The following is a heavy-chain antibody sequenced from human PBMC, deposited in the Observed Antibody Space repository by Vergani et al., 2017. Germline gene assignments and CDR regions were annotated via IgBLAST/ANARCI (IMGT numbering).Heavy chain of an antibody. CDR1: GYTFSSYG. CDR2: ISAYNGNT. J-gene: IGHJ4*02. D-gene: IGHD1-26*01. CDR3: ASVPAVVGASKSHYFGY. V-gene: IGHV1-18*04. Sequence: QVQLVQSGAEVKKPGASVKVSCKASGYTFSSYGISWVRQAPGQGLEWMGWISAYNGNTNYAQKVQGRVTMTTDTSTSTACMELRGLRSDDTAVYYCASVPAVVGASKSHYFGYWGQGTLVTVS.